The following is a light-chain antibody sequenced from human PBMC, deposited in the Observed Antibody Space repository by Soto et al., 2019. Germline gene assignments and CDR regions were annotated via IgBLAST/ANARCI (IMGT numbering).Light chain of an antibody. CDR1: SSDVGGYNY. CDR2: DVS. Sequence: QSVLTQPASVSGSPGQSITISCTGTSSDVGGYNYVSWYQQHPGKAPKLMIYDVSNRPSGVSNRFSGSKSGNTASLTISGFQAEDEADYYCNSYTSGTTLVFGTGTKLTVL. CDR3: NSYTSGTTLV. J-gene: IGLJ1*01. V-gene: IGLV2-14*03.